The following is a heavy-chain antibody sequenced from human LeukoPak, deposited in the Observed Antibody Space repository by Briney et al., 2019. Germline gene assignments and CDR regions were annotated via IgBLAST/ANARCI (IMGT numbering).Heavy chain of an antibody. J-gene: IGHJ4*02. CDR3: AKDPSININDY. Sequence: GGSLRLSCAASGFTVISNYMSWVRQAPGKGLEWVSVIYSGGSTYYADSVKGRFTISRDNSKNTLYLQMNSLRAEDTAVYYCAKDPSININDYWGQGTLVTVSS. V-gene: IGHV3-66*01. D-gene: IGHD2/OR15-2a*01. CDR1: GFTVISNY. CDR2: IYSGGST.